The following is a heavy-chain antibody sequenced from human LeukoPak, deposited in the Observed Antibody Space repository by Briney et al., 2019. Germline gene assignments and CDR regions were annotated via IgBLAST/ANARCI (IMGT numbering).Heavy chain of an antibody. V-gene: IGHV3-21*01. Sequence: GGSLRLSCATSGFTFSTYAMSWVRQAPGKGLEWVSSISSSSSYIYYADSVKGRFTISRDNAKNSLYLQMNSLRAEDTAVYYCARDVQLERPGGYYYGMDVWGQGTTVTVSS. J-gene: IGHJ6*02. D-gene: IGHD1-1*01. CDR2: ISSSSSYI. CDR1: GFTFSTYA. CDR3: ARDVQLERPGGYYYGMDV.